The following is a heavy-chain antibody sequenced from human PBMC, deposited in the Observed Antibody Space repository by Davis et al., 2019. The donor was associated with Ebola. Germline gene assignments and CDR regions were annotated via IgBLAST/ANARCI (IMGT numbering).Heavy chain of an antibody. J-gene: IGHJ4*02. V-gene: IGHV1-69*02. D-gene: IGHD6-19*01. CDR2: IIPILGIA. CDR1: GGTFSSYT. CDR3: ARASSGWYFDY. Sequence: AASVKVSCKASGGTFSSYTISWVRQAPGQGLEWMGRIIPILGIANYAQKFQGRVTITADKSTSTAYMELSSLRSEDTAVYYCARASSGWYFDYWGQGTLVTVSS.